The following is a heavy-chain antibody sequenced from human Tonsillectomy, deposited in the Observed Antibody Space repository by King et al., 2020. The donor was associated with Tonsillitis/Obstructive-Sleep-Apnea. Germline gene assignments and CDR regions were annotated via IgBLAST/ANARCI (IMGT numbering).Heavy chain of an antibody. J-gene: IGHJ4*02. Sequence: VQLVESGGGLIQPGGSLRLSCAASGFTVSRNYMSWVRQAPGKGLEWVSVIYSGGGTYYADSVKGRFTISRDKTKNTLYLQMNSLRAEDTAVYYCARDNRAYGGLHYFDYWGQGTLVTVSS. CDR2: IYSGGGT. CDR3: ARDNRAYGGLHYFDY. V-gene: IGHV3-53*01. D-gene: IGHD4-23*01. CDR1: GFTVSRNY.